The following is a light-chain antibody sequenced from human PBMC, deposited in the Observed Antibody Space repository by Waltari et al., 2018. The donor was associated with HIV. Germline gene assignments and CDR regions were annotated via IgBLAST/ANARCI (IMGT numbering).Light chain of an antibody. CDR2: DVN. Sequence: QSALTQPRSVSGSPGQSVTISCAGSTRHVGTYNYVSWYHHKSGEAPRLILYDVNQRPSGVPVRFSGAKSGDTASLIISGLQAEDEGDFYCCSYGGSWSFVFGGGTRVTVL. CDR3: CSYGGSWSFV. V-gene: IGLV2-11*01. J-gene: IGLJ2*01. CDR1: TRHVGTYNY.